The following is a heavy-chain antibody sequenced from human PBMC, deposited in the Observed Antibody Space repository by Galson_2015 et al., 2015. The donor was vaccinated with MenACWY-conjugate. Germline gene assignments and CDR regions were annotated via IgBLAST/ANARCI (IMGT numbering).Heavy chain of an antibody. D-gene: IGHD6-13*01. CDR3: ARDQQGYNSSLFRSFDY. V-gene: IGHV3-30*04. Sequence: SLRLSCAASGFTLRRHAMHWIRQAPGKGLEWVAVTSYDGSQKYYADSVKGRFSISRDNSKNTLYLQMNSLRDEDTAVYFCARDQQGYNSSLFRSFDYWGQGTLVTVSS. CDR2: TSYDGSQK. CDR1: GFTLRRHA. J-gene: IGHJ4*02.